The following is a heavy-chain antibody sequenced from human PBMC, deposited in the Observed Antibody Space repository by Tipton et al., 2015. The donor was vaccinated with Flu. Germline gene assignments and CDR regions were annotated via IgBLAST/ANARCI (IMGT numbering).Heavy chain of an antibody. V-gene: IGHV4-39*07. J-gene: IGHJ6*02. CDR3: ARVGSGSYFHYYYGMDV. CDR1: GGSISSSSYY. Sequence: TLSLTCTVSGGSISSSSYYWGWIRQPPGKGLEWIGSIYYSGSTYYNPSLKSRVTISVDTSKNQFSLKLNSVTAADTAVYYCARVGSGSYFHYYYGMDVWGQGTTVTVSS. D-gene: IGHD1-26*01. CDR2: IYYSGST.